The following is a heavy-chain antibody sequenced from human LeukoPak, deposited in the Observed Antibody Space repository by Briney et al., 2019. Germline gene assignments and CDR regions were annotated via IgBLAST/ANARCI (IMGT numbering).Heavy chain of an antibody. J-gene: IGHJ4*02. Sequence: GGSLRLSCAASGFTFTTYWMSWIRQAPGKGLEWVANINQDGTGKYYVDSVKGRFTFSRDKDQNSLYLQMSSLRVEDTAVYYCVTYSTGLYKGLEFWGQGTQVTVSS. V-gene: IGHV3-7*03. CDR2: INQDGTGK. CDR1: GFTFTTYW. CDR3: VTYSTGLYKGLEF. D-gene: IGHD2-8*02.